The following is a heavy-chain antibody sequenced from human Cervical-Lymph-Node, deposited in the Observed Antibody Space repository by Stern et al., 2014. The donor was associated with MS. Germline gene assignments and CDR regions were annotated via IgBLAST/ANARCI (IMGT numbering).Heavy chain of an antibody. CDR2: ISGSGDTT. CDR1: GFTFSSYA. CDR3: DV. V-gene: IGHV3-23*04. J-gene: IGHJ2*01. Sequence: EMQLVESGGGLVQPGGSLRLSCTGFGFTFSSYAMTWVRQAPGKGLEWVSAISGSGDTTHYADSVKGRFTVSRDNSRGTLYLQMNSLRAEDTALWSFDVWGRGTLVTVSS.